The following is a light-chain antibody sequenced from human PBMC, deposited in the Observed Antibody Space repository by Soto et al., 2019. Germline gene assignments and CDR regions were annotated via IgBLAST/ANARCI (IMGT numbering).Light chain of an antibody. V-gene: IGLV2-14*01. J-gene: IGLJ1*01. CDR1: SSDVGGYNY. Sequence: QSALTQPASVSGSPGQSITISRTGTSSDVGGYNYVSWYQQHPGKAPKLMIYDVSNRPSGVSNRFSDSKSGNTASLTISGLQAEDEADYYCSSYTSSSLYVFGTGTKLTVL. CDR3: SSYTSSSLYV. CDR2: DVS.